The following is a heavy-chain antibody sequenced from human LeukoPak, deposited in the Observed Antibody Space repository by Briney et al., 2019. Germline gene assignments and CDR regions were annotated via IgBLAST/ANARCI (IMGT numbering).Heavy chain of an antibody. V-gene: IGHV3-23*01. CDR2: ISGSGGST. CDR3: AKDRGSSWLNWFDP. J-gene: IGHJ5*02. CDR1: GFTFSSYA. Sequence: GGSLRLSCAASGFTFSSYATSWVRQAPGKGLEWVSAISGSGGSTYYADSVKGRFTISRDNSKNTLYLQMNSLRAEDTAVYYCAKDRGSSWLNWFDPWGQGTLVTVSS. D-gene: IGHD6-13*01.